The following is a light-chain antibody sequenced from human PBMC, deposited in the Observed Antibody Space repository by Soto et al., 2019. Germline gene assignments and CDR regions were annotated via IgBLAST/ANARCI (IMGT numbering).Light chain of an antibody. CDR1: NIGSKN. V-gene: IGLV3-9*01. CDR2: RDS. CDR3: QVWDSSPVV. Sequence: SYELTQPLSVSVALGQTARINCGANNIGSKNVHWYQQKPGQAPVLVIYRDSKRPSGIPERFSGSNSGKTATLTISRAQAGDEADYYCQVWDSSPVVFGGGTKLTVL. J-gene: IGLJ2*01.